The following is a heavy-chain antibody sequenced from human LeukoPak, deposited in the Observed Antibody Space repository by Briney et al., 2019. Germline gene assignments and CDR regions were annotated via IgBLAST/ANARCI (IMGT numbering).Heavy chain of an antibody. CDR2: ITTDETT. V-gene: IGHV3-74*01. CDR1: GFPFSVSW. J-gene: IGHJ4*02. D-gene: IGHD1/OR15-1a*01. Sequence: GGSLRLSCAASGFPFSVSWMHWVRQVPGKGLMWVSRITTDETTTYADSVRGRFSISRDNAKNTVYLQMNSLRVEDTAVYYCAKDWFATTDYWGQGILVTVSS. CDR3: AKDWFATTDY.